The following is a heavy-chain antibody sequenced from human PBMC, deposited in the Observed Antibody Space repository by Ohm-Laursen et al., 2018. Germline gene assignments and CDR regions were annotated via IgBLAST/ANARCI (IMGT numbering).Heavy chain of an antibody. D-gene: IGHD3-10*01. CDR2: IYSGGST. CDR3: AWCEGYGDYYGMDV. J-gene: IGHJ6*02. CDR1: GFTVSSNY. Sequence: SLRLSCAASGFTVSSNYMSWVRQAPGKGLEWVSVIYSGGSTYYADSVKGRFTISRDNSKNTLYLQMNSLRAEDTAVYYCAWCEGYGDYYGMDVWGQGTTVTVSS. V-gene: IGHV3-66*01.